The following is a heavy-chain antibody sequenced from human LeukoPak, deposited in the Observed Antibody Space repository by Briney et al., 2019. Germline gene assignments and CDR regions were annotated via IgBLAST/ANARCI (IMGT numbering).Heavy chain of an antibody. D-gene: IGHD5-24*01. CDR2: IYQSGST. CDR3: AATMATTPQYYYYGMDV. V-gene: IGHV4-38-2*02. CDR1: GYSIRSGYY. J-gene: IGHJ6*02. Sequence: SETLSLTCTVSGYSIRSGYYWGWIRQPPGKGLEWIGCIYQSGSTYYNPSLKSRVTISVDTSKNQFSLKLSSVTAADTAVYYCAATMATTPQYYYYGMDVWGQGTTVTVSS.